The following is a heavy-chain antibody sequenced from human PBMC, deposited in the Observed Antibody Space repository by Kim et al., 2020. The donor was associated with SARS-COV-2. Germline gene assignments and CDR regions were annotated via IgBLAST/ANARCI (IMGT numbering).Heavy chain of an antibody. D-gene: IGHD4-17*01. CDR1: GFTFSSYA. J-gene: IGHJ4*02. CDR3: AKGWASYGDYVLWVDY. Sequence: GGSLRLSCAASGFTFSSYAMSWVRQAPGKGLEWVSAISGSGGSTYYADSVKGRFTISRDNSKNTLYLQMNSLRAEDTAVYYCAKGWASYGDYVLWVDYWGQGTLVTVSS. V-gene: IGHV3-23*01. CDR2: ISGSGGST.